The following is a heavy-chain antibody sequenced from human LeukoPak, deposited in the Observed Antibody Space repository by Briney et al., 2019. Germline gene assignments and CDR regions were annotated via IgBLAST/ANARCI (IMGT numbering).Heavy chain of an antibody. CDR1: GGSFSGYY. CDR3: ARGLRSGGSPYYFDY. Sequence: SETLSLTCAVYGGSFSGYYWSWIRQPPGKGLEWIGEINHSGSTNYNPSLKSRVTISVDTSKNQFSLKLSSVTAADTAVYYCARGLRSGGSPYYFDYWGQGTLVTVSS. J-gene: IGHJ4*02. V-gene: IGHV4-34*01. D-gene: IGHD2-15*01. CDR2: INHSGST.